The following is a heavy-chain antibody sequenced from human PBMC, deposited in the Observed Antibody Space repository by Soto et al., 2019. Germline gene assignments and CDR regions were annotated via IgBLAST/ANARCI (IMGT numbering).Heavy chain of an antibody. D-gene: IGHD1-1*01. J-gene: IGHJ3*01. V-gene: IGHV3-21*01. CDR3: ARYDAFKVFDL. CDR2: ISSGSVYI. Sequence: GGSLRLSCAASGFTFNAYSVNWVRQSPGKGLEWVASISSGSVYIDFADSVKGRFTISRDDVTNSVSLQMDSLRVEDTGIYYCARYDAFKVFDLWGQGTMVTVSS. CDR1: GFTFNAYS.